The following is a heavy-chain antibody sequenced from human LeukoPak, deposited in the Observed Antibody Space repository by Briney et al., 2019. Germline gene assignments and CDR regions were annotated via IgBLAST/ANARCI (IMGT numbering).Heavy chain of an antibody. Sequence: ASVKVSCKASGGTFSSYAISWVRQAPGQGLEWMGWINPNSGGTNYAQKFLGRVTMTRDTSISTAYMELSRLRSDDTAVYYCAIDVLYSSGYSYYYYMDVWGKGTTVTVSS. CDR2: INPNSGGT. D-gene: IGHD6-19*01. J-gene: IGHJ6*03. CDR3: AIDVLYSSGYSYYYYMDV. CDR1: GGTFSSYA. V-gene: IGHV1-2*02.